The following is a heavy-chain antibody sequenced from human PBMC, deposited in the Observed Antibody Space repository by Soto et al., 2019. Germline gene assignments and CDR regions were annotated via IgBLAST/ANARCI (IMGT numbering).Heavy chain of an antibody. Sequence: QVQLVQSGAEVKKPGASVKVSCKASGYTFTSYDISWVRQAPGQGLEWMGWISAYNGNTNYAQKLQGRVTMTTDTSTSTAYMELRSLRSDDTAVYYCARDRRFKDSSSSPRDYWGQGTLVTVSS. CDR3: ARDRRFKDSSSSPRDY. J-gene: IGHJ4*02. CDR2: ISAYNGNT. V-gene: IGHV1-18*01. D-gene: IGHD6-6*01. CDR1: GYTFTSYD.